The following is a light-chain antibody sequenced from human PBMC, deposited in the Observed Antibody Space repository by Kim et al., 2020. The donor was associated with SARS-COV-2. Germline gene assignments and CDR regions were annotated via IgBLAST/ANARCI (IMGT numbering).Light chain of an antibody. J-gene: IGKJ4*01. Sequence: EIVLTQSPATLSVSPGERVTLSCRASQTVSSNLVWYQHKPGQAPRLLISGASTRATGLPARFSGSGSGTEFTLTISSLQSEDFAVYYFQQYYSWPLTFGGGTKVDIK. CDR2: GAS. V-gene: IGKV3-15*01. CDR1: QTVSSN. CDR3: QQYYSWPLT.